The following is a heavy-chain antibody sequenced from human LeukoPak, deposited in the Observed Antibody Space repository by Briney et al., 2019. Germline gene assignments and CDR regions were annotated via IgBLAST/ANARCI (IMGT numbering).Heavy chain of an antibody. D-gene: IGHD5-24*01. V-gene: IGHV3-48*03. CDR3: ARGRTRDGYAY. CDR2: ISTSGSTI. J-gene: IGHJ4*02. Sequence: PAGSLRLSCAASGFTFSSYEMNWVRQAPGKGLEWVSYISTSGSTIYYADSVKGRFTISRDNAKNSLSLQMNSLRAEDTAAYYCARGRTRDGYAYWGQGTLVTVSS. CDR1: GFTFSSYE.